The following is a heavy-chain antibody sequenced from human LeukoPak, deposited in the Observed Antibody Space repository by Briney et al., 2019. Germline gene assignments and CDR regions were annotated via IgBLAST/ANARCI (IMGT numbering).Heavy chain of an antibody. J-gene: IGHJ4*02. CDR1: GYTSTSYA. V-gene: IGHV1-3*01. D-gene: IGHD4-17*01. CDR3: ARVGTTTADY. CDR2: INAGYGNT. Sequence: ASVKVSCKASGYTSTSYAIHWVRQAPGQRLEWMGWINAGYGNTKYSQKLQGRVTITRDTSATTAYMELSSLSSEDTAVYYCARVGTTTADYWGQGTLVTVSS.